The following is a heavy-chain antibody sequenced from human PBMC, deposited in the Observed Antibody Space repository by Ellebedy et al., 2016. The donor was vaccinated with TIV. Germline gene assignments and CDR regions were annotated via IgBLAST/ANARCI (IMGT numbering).Heavy chain of an antibody. D-gene: IGHD3-16*02. J-gene: IGHJ6*03. CDR3: ASGYDYVWGSYRYGDYYFMDV. Sequence: MPSETLSLTCDVSGGSININTWWSWVRQPPGKGPEWIGQISHSGSTVYSPSLRSRVIISVDKSRNQFSLTLSSVTAADTAVYYCASGYDYVWGSYRYGDYYFMDVWGKGTTVTVSS. V-gene: IGHV4-4*02. CDR2: ISHSGST. CDR1: GGSININTW.